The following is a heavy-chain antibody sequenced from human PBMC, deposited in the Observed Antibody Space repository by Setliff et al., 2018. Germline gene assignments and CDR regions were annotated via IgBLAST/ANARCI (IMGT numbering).Heavy chain of an antibody. CDR3: ARDKGSRWFGEYAFDI. J-gene: IGHJ3*02. V-gene: IGHV1-2*04. D-gene: IGHD3-10*01. Sequence: GASVKVSCKASGYTFTGYYMHWVRQAPGQGLEWMGWINPNSGGTNYAQKFQGWVTMTRDTSISTAYMELSRLRSDDTDVYYCARDKGSRWFGEYAFDIWGQGTMVTVSS. CDR2: INPNSGGT. CDR1: GYTFTGYY.